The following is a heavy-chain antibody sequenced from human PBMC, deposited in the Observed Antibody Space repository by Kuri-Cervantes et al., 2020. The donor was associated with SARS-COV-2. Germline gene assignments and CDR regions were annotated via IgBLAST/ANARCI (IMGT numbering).Heavy chain of an antibody. CDR3: ARNPTVTDDAFDI. D-gene: IGHD4-17*01. J-gene: IGHJ3*02. V-gene: IGHV4-39*01. CDR1: GGSISSSSYY. Sequence: GSLRLSCTVSGGSISSSSYYWGWIRQPPGKGLEWIGSIYYSGSTYYNPSLKSRVTISVDTSKNQFSLKLSSVTAADTAVYYCARNPTVTDDAFDIWGQGTMVTVSS. CDR2: IYYSGST.